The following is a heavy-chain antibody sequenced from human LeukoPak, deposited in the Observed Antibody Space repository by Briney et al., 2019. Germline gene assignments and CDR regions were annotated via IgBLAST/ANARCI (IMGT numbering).Heavy chain of an antibody. V-gene: IGHV3-49*04. CDR1: GFTFGDYV. D-gene: IGHD4-23*01. J-gene: IGHJ4*02. Sequence: GGSLRLSCRSSGFTFGDYVMTWVRQAPGKGLEWVGFIRSKVYGGTTEYAASVRGRFIISRDDSKSIAYLQMNSLETEDTAVYYCTRDYGGFDYWGQGTLVTVSS. CDR2: IRSKVYGGTT. CDR3: TRDYGGFDY.